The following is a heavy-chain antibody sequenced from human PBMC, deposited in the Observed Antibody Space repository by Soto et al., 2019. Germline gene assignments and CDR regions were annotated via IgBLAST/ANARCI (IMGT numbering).Heavy chain of an antibody. D-gene: IGHD2-15*01. J-gene: IGHJ4*02. CDR3: AKDRRKVVVAASFDY. Sequence: GGSLRLSCAASGFTFSSYGMHWVRQAPGKGLEWVAVISYDGSNKYYADSVKGRFTISRDNSKNTLYLQMNSLRAEDTAVYYCAKDRRKVVVAASFDYWGQGT. V-gene: IGHV3-30*18. CDR2: ISYDGSNK. CDR1: GFTFSSYG.